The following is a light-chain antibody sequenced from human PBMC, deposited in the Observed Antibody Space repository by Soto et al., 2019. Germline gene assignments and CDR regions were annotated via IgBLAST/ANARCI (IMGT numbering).Light chain of an antibody. CDR1: QSVSSY. J-gene: IGKJ1*01. CDR3: QQRSNWWT. CDR2: GAS. Sequence: EIVITQSPATLSVSPGERATLSCRASQSVSSYLAWYQQKPGQAPRLLIYGASTRATGIPARFSGSGSGTEFTLTISSLQSEDFAVYYCQQRSNWWTFGQGAKVDIK. V-gene: IGKV3-15*01.